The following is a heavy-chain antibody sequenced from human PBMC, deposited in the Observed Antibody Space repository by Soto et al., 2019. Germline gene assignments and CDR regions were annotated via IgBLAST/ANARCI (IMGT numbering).Heavy chain of an antibody. D-gene: IGHD6-25*01. V-gene: IGHV1-8*01. J-gene: IGHJ4*02. CDR2: MNPNNGYT. CDR1: GDTFTKYD. CDR3: ASRKERSGPNYFDY. Sequence: QVQLVQSGAEVKKPGASVKVSCKASGDTFTKYDINWVRQAPGQGLEWMGWMNPNNGYTGYAQKFRGRVTMTRDTSISTAYMELSSLTSEDTAVYYCASRKERSGPNYFDYWGQGTLVTVSS.